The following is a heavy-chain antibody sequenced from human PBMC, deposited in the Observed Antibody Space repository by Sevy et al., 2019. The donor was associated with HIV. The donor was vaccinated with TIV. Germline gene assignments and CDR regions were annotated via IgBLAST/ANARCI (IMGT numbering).Heavy chain of an antibody. D-gene: IGHD4-17*01. V-gene: IGHV3-48*03. CDR3: ARDLPPSATTVAHFDY. Sequence: GGSLRLSCAASGFIFSSYEMSWVRQAPGKGLEWVSHISQSGGTTYYSDSVKGRFTISRDNAKNSLYLQMNSLRAEDTAIYYCARDLPPSATTVAHFDYWGQGTPVTVSS. J-gene: IGHJ4*02. CDR1: GFIFSSYE. CDR2: ISQSGGTT.